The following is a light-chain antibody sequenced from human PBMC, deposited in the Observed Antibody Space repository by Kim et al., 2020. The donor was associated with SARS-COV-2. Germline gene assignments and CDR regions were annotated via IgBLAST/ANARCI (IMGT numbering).Light chain of an antibody. CDR3: QQYGSSLALT. J-gene: IGKJ4*01. Sequence: AGERATLSCRASQSVSSSYLAWYQQKPGQAPRLLIYGASSRATGIPDRFSGSGSGTDFTLTISRLEPEDFAVYYCQQYGSSLALTFGGGTKVDIK. V-gene: IGKV3-20*01. CDR2: GAS. CDR1: QSVSSSY.